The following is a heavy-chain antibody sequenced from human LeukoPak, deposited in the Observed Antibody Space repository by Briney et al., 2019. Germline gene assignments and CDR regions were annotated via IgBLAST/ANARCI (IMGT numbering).Heavy chain of an antibody. CDR3: ARDLGGNEDY. CDR1: GGTFSSYT. V-gene: IGHV1-69*10. J-gene: IGHJ4*02. D-gene: IGHD4-23*01. CDR2: IIPILGIA. Sequence: SVKVSCKASGGTFSSYTISWVRQAPGQGLEWMGGIIPILGIANYAQKFQGRVTITADKSTSTAYMELSSLRSEDTAVYYCARDLGGNEDYWGQGTLVTVSS.